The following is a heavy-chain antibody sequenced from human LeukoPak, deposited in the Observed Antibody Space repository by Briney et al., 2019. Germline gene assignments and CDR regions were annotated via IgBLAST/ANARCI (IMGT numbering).Heavy chain of an antibody. D-gene: IGHD6-6*01. Sequence: SVKVSCKTSGGTFSSYAISCVPHAPGQGLEWMGGIIPIFGTANYAQNFQGRVTITADKSTSTAYMELSSVSSEDTAVYYLARAHYSSSSATYYYYYMDVWGKGTTVTVSS. CDR2: IIPIFGTA. J-gene: IGHJ6*03. V-gene: IGHV1-69*06. CDR3: ARAHYSSSSATYYYYYMDV. CDR1: GGTFSSYA.